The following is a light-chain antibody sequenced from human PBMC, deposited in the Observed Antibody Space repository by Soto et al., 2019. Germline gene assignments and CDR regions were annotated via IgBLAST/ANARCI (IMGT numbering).Light chain of an antibody. CDR1: QSISSY. CDR3: QQSYSTPLIT. J-gene: IGKJ5*01. CDR2: AAS. V-gene: IGKV1-39*01. Sequence: DIQMTQSPSSLSASVGDRVTITCRASQSISSYLNWYQQKPGKAPKLLIYAASSLQSGVPSRFSGSGSGTDFTLTISSLQPEDFPTYYWQQSYSTPLITFGQGTRLEIK.